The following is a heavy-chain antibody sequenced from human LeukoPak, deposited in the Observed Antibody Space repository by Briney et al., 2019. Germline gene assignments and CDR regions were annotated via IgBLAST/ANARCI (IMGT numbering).Heavy chain of an antibody. CDR2: IYYSGST. J-gene: IGHJ4*02. Sequence: SETLSLTCTVSGGSIISSSYYWGWIRQPPGKGLEWIGSIYYSGSTYYNPSLKSRVTISVDTSKNQFSLKLSSVTAADTAVYYCARQGILWSGESSDYWGQGTLVTVSS. V-gene: IGHV4-39*01. D-gene: IGHD3-10*01. CDR3: ARQGILWSGESSDY. CDR1: GGSIISSSYY.